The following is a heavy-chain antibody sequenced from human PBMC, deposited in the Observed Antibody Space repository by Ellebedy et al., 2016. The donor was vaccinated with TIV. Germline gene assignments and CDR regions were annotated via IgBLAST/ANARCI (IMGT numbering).Heavy chain of an antibody. CDR3: ARAVGGSSSL. CDR1: GFTLSSYW. D-gene: IGHD6-13*01. CDR2: INQDGSEK. J-gene: IGHJ4*02. V-gene: IGHV3-7*03. Sequence: GGSLRLSCAASGFTLSSYWMSWVCQAPGKGLEWVANINQDGSEKYYVDSVKGRFSISRDNAKNSLYLQMNSLRAEDTAVYYCARAVGGSSSLWGQGTLVTVSS.